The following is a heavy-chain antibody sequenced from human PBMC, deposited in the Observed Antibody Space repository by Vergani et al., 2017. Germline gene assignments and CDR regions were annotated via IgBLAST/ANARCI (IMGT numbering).Heavy chain of an antibody. CDR1: GFTLGDYA. D-gene: IGHD2-2*01. CDR3: AKVGCSSTSCSSDAFDI. Sequence: EVHLVESGGGLVQPGRSLRLSCSGSGFTLGDYAMTWVRQAPGKGLEWVSAISGSGGSTYYADSVKGRFTISRDNSKNTLYLQMNSLRAEDTAVYYCAKVGCSSTSCSSDAFDIWGQGTMVTVSS. CDR2: ISGSGGST. V-gene: IGHV3-23*04. J-gene: IGHJ3*02.